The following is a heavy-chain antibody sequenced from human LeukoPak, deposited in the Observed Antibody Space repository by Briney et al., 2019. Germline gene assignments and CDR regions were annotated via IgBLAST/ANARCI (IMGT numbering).Heavy chain of an antibody. Sequence: GGSLRLSCVASGFTFSDFWMTWFRQAPGKGLEWVANIKQDGSVRYYVDSVKGRFTISRDNAKNSLYLQMNSLRAEDTAVYYCARVTGEHYYYYMDVWGKGTTVTVSS. V-gene: IGHV3-7*01. J-gene: IGHJ6*03. D-gene: IGHD7-27*01. CDR3: ARVTGEHYYYYMDV. CDR1: GFTFSDFW. CDR2: IKQDGSVR.